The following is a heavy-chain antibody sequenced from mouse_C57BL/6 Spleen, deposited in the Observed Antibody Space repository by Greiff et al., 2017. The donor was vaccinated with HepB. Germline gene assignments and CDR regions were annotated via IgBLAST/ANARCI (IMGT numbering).Heavy chain of an antibody. CDR2: IDPEDGET. D-gene: IGHD1-1*01. CDR1: GFNIKDYY. Sequence: EVKLMESGAELVKPGASVKLSCTASGFNIKDYYMHWVKQRTEQGLEWIGRIDPEDGETKYAPKFQGKATITADTSSNTAYLQLSSLTSEDTAVYYGARSGLDYYGSSYFDYWGQGTTLTVSS. J-gene: IGHJ2*01. V-gene: IGHV14-2*01. CDR3: ARSGLDYYGSSYFDY.